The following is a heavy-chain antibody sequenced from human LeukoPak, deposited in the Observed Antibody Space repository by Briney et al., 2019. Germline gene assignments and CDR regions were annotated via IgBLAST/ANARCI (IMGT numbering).Heavy chain of an antibody. D-gene: IGHD1-1*01. CDR2: INSDGSST. V-gene: IGHV3-74*01. CDR3: ARVKLAGQNAWFYG. J-gene: IGHJ5*02. CDR1: GFTLSTYW. Sequence: GGSLRLSCAASGFTLSTYWMHCVRHAPGEGLVWVSRINSDGSSTTYADSVKGRLTISRDNAYNKLYLQMNSLRVNDTAVYYCARVKLAGQNAWFYGWGQGTLVTVSS.